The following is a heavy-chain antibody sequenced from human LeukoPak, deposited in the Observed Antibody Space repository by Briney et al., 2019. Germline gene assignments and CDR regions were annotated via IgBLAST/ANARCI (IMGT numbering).Heavy chain of an antibody. D-gene: IGHD2-2*01. J-gene: IGHJ4*02. CDR3: ARGQSSANDRKGRTGLDS. CDR2: FVPDVGVS. V-gene: IGHV1-69*02. CDR1: GGSFSTYP. Sequence: SVKVSCKASGGSFSTYPITWVRQAPGHGLEWMGRFVPDVGVSTYAQKFKGRVTFTADASTTTSFMEVASLNSDDTAVYYCARGQSSANDRKGRTGLDSWGQGTLVTVSS.